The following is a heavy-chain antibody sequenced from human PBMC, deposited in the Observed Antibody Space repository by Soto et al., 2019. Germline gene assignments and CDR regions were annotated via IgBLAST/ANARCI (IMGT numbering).Heavy chain of an antibody. D-gene: IGHD5-12*01. J-gene: IGHJ4*02. CDR3: ARLSGYDPAGAADK. V-gene: IGHV4-30-4*01. CDR2: TYYSGGS. CDR1: GASVSSAEHY. Sequence: QVQLQESGPGLVKASQTLSLTCTLSGASVSSAEHYWSWIRQPPGKGLEWIGYTYYSGGSYYNAPLQRRVSISVDTSQNQFSLKLTSVTAADAAVYYCARLSGYDPAGAADKWGPGILVSVSS.